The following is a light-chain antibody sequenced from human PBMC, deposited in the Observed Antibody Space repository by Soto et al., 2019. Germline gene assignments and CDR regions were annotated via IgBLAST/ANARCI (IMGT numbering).Light chain of an antibody. CDR3: MQALQTPYT. Sequence: EIVMTQSPPSLTVTPGEPASISCRSSKRLLHSNGKNFLDWYLQKPGQSPQLLIYLGSNRASGVPDRVSGSGAGTDFTLKISRVEAEDVGVYYCMQALQTPYTFGQVTKLEIK. CDR2: LGS. J-gene: IGKJ2*01. V-gene: IGKV2-28*01. CDR1: KRLLHSNGKNF.